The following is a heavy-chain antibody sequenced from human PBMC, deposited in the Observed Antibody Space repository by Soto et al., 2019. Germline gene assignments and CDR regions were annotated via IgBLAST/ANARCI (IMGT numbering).Heavy chain of an antibody. CDR3: AKGTQFFYYYAMDV. CDR1: GFTFSSYG. Sequence: ELQLLESGGGLAQPGGSLRLSCAASGFTFSSYGMNWVRQAPGKGLEWVSALSGSGDTTYYADSVRGRFSISRDNSKNTPYLQMSSLRGEDTAVYYCAKGTQFFYYYAMDVWGQGTTVTVSS. V-gene: IGHV3-23*01. CDR2: LSGSGDTT. J-gene: IGHJ6*02.